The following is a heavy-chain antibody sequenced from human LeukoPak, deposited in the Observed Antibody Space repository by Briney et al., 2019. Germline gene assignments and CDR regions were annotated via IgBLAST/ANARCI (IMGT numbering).Heavy chain of an antibody. CDR3: ARNPVRISGGGPHWFDP. V-gene: IGHV3-21*01. Sequence: GVLRLSCAASGFSLNNNGMNWVRQAPGKGLEWVSSINSTSTYIYYADSVRGRFTISRDNSRNSLYLQMNSLGAEDTAVYYCARNPVRISGGGPHWFDPWGQGTLVTVSS. D-gene: IGHD1-14*01. CDR2: INSTSTYI. J-gene: IGHJ5*02. CDR1: GFSLNNNG.